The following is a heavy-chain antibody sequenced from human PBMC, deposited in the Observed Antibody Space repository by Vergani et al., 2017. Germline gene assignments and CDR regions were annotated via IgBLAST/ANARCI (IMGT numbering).Heavy chain of an antibody. CDR3: ARDPLYCSGGSCYDY. J-gene: IGHJ4*02. CDR2: ISSSGSTI. D-gene: IGHD2-15*01. Sequence: VQLVESGGGLVQPGGSLRLSCAASGFTFSSYEMNWVRQAPGKGLEWVSYISSSGSTIYYADSVKGRFTISRDNAKNSLYLQMNSLRAEDTAVYYCARDPLYCSGGSCYDYWGQGTLVTVSS. V-gene: IGHV3-48*03. CDR1: GFTFSSYE.